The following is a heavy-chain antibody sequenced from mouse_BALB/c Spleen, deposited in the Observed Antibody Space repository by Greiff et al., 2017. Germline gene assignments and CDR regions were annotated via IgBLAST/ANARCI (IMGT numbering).Heavy chain of an antibody. CDR3: ARGWDGNYGY. Sequence: EVQVVESGGGLVKPGGSLKLSCAASGFTFSSYAMSWVRQTPEKRLEWVASISSGGSTYYPDSVKGRFTISRDNARNILYLQMSSLRSEDTAMYYCARGWDGNYGYWGQGTTLTVSS. CDR1: GFTFSSYA. D-gene: IGHD2-1*01. J-gene: IGHJ2*01. V-gene: IGHV5-6-5*01. CDR2: ISSGGST.